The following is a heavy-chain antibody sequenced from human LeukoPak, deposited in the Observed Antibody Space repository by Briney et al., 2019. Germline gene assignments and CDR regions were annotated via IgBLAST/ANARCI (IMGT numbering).Heavy chain of an antibody. Sequence: PSETLSLTCTVSGGSITSYYWSWIRQPPGKGLEWIGYIFYSGSTNYNPSLKSRVTISVDTSKNQFSLKLSSVTAADTAVYYCARKIGSYYDYWGQGTLVTVFS. V-gene: IGHV4-59*01. CDR2: IFYSGST. CDR1: GGSITSYY. CDR3: ARKIGSYYDY. J-gene: IGHJ4*02. D-gene: IGHD1-26*01.